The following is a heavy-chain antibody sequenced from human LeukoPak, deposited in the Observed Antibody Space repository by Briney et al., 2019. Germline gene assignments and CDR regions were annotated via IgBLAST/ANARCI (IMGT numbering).Heavy chain of an antibody. D-gene: IGHD6-13*01. CDR2: ISSSSSYI. V-gene: IGHV3-21*01. J-gene: IGHJ4*02. CDR1: GFTFSSYS. CDR3: ARDQSGIAAGALSD. Sequence: GGSLRLSCAASGFTFSSYSMNLVRQAPGKGLEWVSSISSSSSYIYYADSVKGRFTISRDNAKNSLYLQMNSLRAEDTAVYYCARDQSGIAAGALSDWGQGTLVTVSS.